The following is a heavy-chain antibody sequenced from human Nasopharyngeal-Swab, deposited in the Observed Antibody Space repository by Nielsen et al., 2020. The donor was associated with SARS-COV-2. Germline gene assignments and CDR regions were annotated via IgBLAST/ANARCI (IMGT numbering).Heavy chain of an antibody. J-gene: IGHJ4*02. Sequence: GESLKISCAASGFTFSSYGMHWVRQAPGKGLEWVAVIWYDGSNKYYADSVKGRFTISRDNSKNTLYLEMNTLRAEDTALYICARDRGNSEPIDYWGQGILVTVAS. CDR2: IWYDGSNK. V-gene: IGHV3-33*01. CDR3: ARDRGNSEPIDY. CDR1: GFTFSSYG. D-gene: IGHD1-14*01.